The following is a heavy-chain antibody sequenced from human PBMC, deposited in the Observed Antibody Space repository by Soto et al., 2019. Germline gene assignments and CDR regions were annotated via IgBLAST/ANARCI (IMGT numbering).Heavy chain of an antibody. Sequence: QVQLQESGPGLVKPSQTLSLTCTVSGGSISSGGYYWSWIRQPPGKGLEWIGYIYYSGSTYYNPSLKSRVTISVDTSKNQFSLKLSSVTAADTAVYYCARQNHGGVQTFDYWGQGTLVTVSS. CDR2: IYYSGST. V-gene: IGHV4-30-4*01. CDR1: GGSISSGGYY. D-gene: IGHD1-1*01. J-gene: IGHJ4*02. CDR3: ARQNHGGVQTFDY.